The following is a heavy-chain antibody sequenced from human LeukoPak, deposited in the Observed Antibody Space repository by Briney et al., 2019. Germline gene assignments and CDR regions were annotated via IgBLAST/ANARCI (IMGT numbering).Heavy chain of an antibody. Sequence: GGSLRLSCAASGFTVSSNYMSWVRQAPGKGLEWVSVIYSGGSTYYADSVKARFTISRDNSKNTLYLQMNSLRAEDTAVYYCARGSRYYDILTGYSNGYYFDYWGQGTLVTVSS. CDR3: ARGSRYYDILTGYSNGYYFDY. V-gene: IGHV3-66*01. J-gene: IGHJ4*02. CDR1: GFTVSSNY. CDR2: IYSGGST. D-gene: IGHD3-9*01.